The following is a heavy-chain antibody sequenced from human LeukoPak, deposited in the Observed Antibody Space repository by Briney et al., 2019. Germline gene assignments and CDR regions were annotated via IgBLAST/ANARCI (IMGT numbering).Heavy chain of an antibody. D-gene: IGHD6-19*01. CDR1: GFTFSSYW. CDR2: IKQDGSEK. V-gene: IGHV3-7*01. CDR3: AKDVALAGTTFDY. Sequence: GGSLRLSCAASGFTFSSYWMSWVRQAPGKGLEWVANIKQDGSEKYYVDSVKGRFTISRDNAKNTLYLQMNSLRAGDTAVYYCAKDVALAGTTFDYWGQGTLVTVSS. J-gene: IGHJ4*02.